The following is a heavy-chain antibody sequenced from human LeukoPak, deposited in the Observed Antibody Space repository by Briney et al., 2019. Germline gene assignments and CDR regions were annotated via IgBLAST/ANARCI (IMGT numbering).Heavy chain of an antibody. CDR3: ARRGYDDAFDI. Sequence: PGGSLRLSCAASGFTFSSYSMSWVRQAPGKGLEWVSVIYSGGSTYYADSVKGRFTISRDNSKNTLYLQMNSLRAEDTAVYYCARRGYDDAFDIWGQGTMVTVSS. D-gene: IGHD5-12*01. V-gene: IGHV3-53*01. J-gene: IGHJ3*02. CDR1: GFTFSSYS. CDR2: IYSGGST.